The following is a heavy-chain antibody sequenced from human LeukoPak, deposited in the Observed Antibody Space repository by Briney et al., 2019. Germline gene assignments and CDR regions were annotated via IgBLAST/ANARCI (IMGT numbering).Heavy chain of an antibody. CDR2: TYYSGST. CDR3: ARPHCSSTSCYFDSPFDP. CDR1: GGSISSSSYY. V-gene: IGHV4-39*01. J-gene: IGHJ5*02. D-gene: IGHD2-2*01. Sequence: SETLSLTCTVSGGSISSSSYYWGWIRQPPGKGLEWIGSTYYSGSTYYNPSLKSRVTISVDTSKNQFSLKLSSVTAADTAVYYCARPHCSSTSCYFDSPFDPWGQGTLVTVSS.